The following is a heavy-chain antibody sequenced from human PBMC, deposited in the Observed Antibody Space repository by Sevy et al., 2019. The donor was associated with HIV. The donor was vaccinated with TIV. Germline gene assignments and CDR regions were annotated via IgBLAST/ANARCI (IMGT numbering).Heavy chain of an antibody. CDR2: INPNSGGT. Sequence: ASVKVSCKASGYTFTGYYMHWVRQAPGQGLEWMGWINPNSGGTNYAQKFQGRVTMTRDTSISTAYMELSTLRSDDTAVYYCAREFLVEYQLLYGNWFDPWGQGTLVTVSS. CDR3: AREFLVEYQLLYGNWFDP. J-gene: IGHJ5*02. D-gene: IGHD2-2*02. CDR1: GYTFTGYY. V-gene: IGHV1-2*02.